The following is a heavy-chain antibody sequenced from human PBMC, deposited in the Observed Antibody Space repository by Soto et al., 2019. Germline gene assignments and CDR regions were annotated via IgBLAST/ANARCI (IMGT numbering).Heavy chain of an antibody. CDR3: ARHVWLES. CDR2: IHSDGNT. J-gene: IGHJ5*01. Sequence: VGSLRLSCAASGFNVNSNSMNWVRQAPGKGLEWLSLIHSDGNTKYADSVKGRFTISRDSFENTFYLQMNSLRAEDTAVYYCARHVWLESWGQGTLVTVSS. V-gene: IGHV3-53*01. CDR1: GFNVNSNS.